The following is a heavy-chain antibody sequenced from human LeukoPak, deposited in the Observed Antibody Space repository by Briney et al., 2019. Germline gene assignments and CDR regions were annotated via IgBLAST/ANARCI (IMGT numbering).Heavy chain of an antibody. V-gene: IGHV1-2*02. Sequence: AALKVVCKSSWDTFSADYVYRLREAPCQGLEWMGWINPYTGDTKYAQNFQGRVTMTRDTSISTVYMEVSRLRSDDTAVYYCARTCGGDCYILDSWGQGTLVIVSS. J-gene: IGHJ4*02. CDR2: INPYTGDT. CDR1: WDTFSADY. CDR3: ARTCGGDCYILDS. D-gene: IGHD2-21*02.